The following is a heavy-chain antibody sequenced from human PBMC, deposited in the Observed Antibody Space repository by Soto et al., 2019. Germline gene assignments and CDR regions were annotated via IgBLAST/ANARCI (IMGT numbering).Heavy chain of an antibody. V-gene: IGHV4-34*01. CDR3: ARDWASHGMDV. CDR2: INHSGST. J-gene: IGHJ6*02. D-gene: IGHD3-16*01. CDR1: GGSFSGYY. Sequence: SLTCAVYGGSFSGYYWSWIRQPPGKGLEWIGEINHSGSTNYNPSLKSRLTISVDTSKNQLSLRVRSVTAADTAVYYCARDWASHGMDVWGQGTTVTVSS.